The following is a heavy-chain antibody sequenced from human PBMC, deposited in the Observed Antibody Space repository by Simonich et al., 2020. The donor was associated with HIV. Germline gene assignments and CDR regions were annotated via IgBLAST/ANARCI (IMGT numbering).Heavy chain of an antibody. V-gene: IGHV4-34*01. CDR2: INHSGST. CDR3: ARRHPTTVTTPYFDY. D-gene: IGHD4-17*01. Sequence: QVQLQQWGAGLLKPSETLSLTSAVYGGSFSGYYWSWFRQPPGKGMEWIGEINHSGSTNYNPSRKSRITISVDTSKNQFSLKLSSVTAADTAVYYCARRHPTTVTTPYFDYWGQGTLVTVSS. CDR1: GGSFSGYY. J-gene: IGHJ4*02.